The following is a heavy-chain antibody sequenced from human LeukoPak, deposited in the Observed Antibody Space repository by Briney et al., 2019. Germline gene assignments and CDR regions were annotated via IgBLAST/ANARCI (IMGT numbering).Heavy chain of an antibody. CDR2: ISAKNGNT. CDR3: AGGGGGQWGYFDY. CDR1: GYTFTTNG. D-gene: IGHD3-16*01. Sequence: ASVKVSCKASGYTFTTNGIIWVRQAPGQGLEWMGWISAKNGNTNYAQNLQGRVTMTSDTSTSTAYMELRCLRSDDTAVYYCAGGGGGQWGYFDYWGQGTLVTVSS. J-gene: IGHJ4*02. V-gene: IGHV1-18*04.